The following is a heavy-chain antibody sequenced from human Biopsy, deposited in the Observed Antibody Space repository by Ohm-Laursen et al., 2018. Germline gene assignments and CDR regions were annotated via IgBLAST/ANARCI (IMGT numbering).Heavy chain of an antibody. CDR2: IYYSGST. Sequence: SHSLSLTRAVSGRPIYNFFRSWMPQPPGKRLEWIGYIYYSGSTNYNPSLKSRVTISVDRSKNHFSLELSSVTAADTAVYYCARVGVGAPSIDYFDSWGQGALVTVSS. D-gene: IGHD1-26*01. CDR1: GRPIYNFF. V-gene: IGHV4-59*07. J-gene: IGHJ4*02. CDR3: ARVGVGAPSIDYFDS.